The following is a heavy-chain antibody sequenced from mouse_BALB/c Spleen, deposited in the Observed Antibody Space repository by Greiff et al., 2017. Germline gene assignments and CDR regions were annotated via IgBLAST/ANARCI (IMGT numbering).Heavy chain of an antibody. Sequence: EVHLVESGGGLVKPGGSLKLSCAASGFAFSSYDLSWVRQTPEKRLEWVAYISSGGGSTYYPDTVKGRFTISRDNAKNTLYLQISSLKSEDTAFYYCARHYYGGGPWFAYWGQETLVTGSA. CDR1: GFAFSSYD. J-gene: IGHJ3*01. CDR3: ARHYYGGGPWFAY. V-gene: IGHV5-12-1*01. D-gene: IGHD1-1*02. CDR2: ISSGGGST.